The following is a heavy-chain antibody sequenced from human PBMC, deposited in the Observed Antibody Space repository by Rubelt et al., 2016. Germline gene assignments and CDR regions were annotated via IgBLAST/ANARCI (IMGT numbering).Heavy chain of an antibody. CDR2: ISGSGGST. CDR3: ARDERGIDY. J-gene: IGHJ4*02. Sequence: AASGFTFSGSAMSWVRQAPGKGLEWVSAISGSGGSTYYADSVKGRFTISRDNSKNTLYLQMNSLRAEDTAVYYCARDERGIDYWGQGTLVTVSS. V-gene: IGHV3-23*01. CDR1: GFTFSGSA.